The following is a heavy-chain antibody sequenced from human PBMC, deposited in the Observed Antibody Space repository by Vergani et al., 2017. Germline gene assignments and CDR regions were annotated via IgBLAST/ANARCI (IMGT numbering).Heavy chain of an antibody. D-gene: IGHD4-17*01. CDR1: GFTFSSYA. V-gene: IGHV3-23*01. J-gene: IGHJ4*02. CDR3: AKWGEMTTVTTDTDY. Sequence: EVQLLESGGGLVQPGGSLRLSCAASGFTFSSYAMSWVRQAPGKGLEWVSAISGSGGSTYYADSVKGRFTISRENSKNTLYLQMNSLRAEDTAVYYCAKWGEMTTVTTDTDYWGQGTLVTVSS. CDR2: ISGSGGST.